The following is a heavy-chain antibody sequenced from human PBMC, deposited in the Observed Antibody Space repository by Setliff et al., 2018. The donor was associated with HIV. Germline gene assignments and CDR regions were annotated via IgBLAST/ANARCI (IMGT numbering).Heavy chain of an antibody. D-gene: IGHD6-19*01. J-gene: IGHJ4*02. CDR3: AKDLGTYSSGRALDS. CDR2: FADSAVIT. V-gene: IGHV3-23*01. Sequence: PGGSLRLSCEGSGFSFASHAMTWVRQAPGKGLEWVSTFADSAVITLYADSVKGWFTMSRDNSKNTLYLHMTGLRADDTAIYYCAKDLGTYSSGRALDSWGQGALVTVSS. CDR1: GFSFASHA.